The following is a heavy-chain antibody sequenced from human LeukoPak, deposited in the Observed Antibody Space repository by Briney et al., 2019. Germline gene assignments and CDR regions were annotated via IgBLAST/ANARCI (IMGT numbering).Heavy chain of an antibody. CDR1: GFTFSSYA. CDR3: AKDRIVVVVAATWLGSYIDY. CDR2: ISGSGGST. D-gene: IGHD2-15*01. Sequence: PGGSLRLSCAASGFTFSSYAMSWVCQAPGKGLEWVSAISGSGGSTYYADSVKGRFTISRDNSKNTLYLQMNSLRAEDTAVYYCAKDRIVVVVAATWLGSYIDYWGQGTLVTVSS. V-gene: IGHV3-23*01. J-gene: IGHJ4*02.